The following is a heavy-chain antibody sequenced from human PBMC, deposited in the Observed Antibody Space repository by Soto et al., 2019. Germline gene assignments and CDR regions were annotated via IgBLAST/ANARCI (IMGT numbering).Heavy chain of an antibody. CDR1: GFTFSSYA. CDR3: ARDWVYGSY. J-gene: IGHJ4*02. D-gene: IGHD3-10*01. V-gene: IGHV3-30-3*01. CDR2: ISYDGSNK. Sequence: QVQLVESGGGVVQPGRSLRLSCAASGFTFSSYAMHWVRQAPGKGLEWVAVISYDGSNKYYADSVKGRFTISRDNSKNTLYLQMNSLRAEDTAVYYCARDWVYGSYWCQGILVTVSS.